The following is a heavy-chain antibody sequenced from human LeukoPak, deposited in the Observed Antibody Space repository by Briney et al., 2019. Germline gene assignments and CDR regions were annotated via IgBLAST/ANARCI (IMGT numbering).Heavy chain of an antibody. CDR1: GGSISDSNYY. CDR3: ARNLPPPGRYFDY. V-gene: IGHV4-39*07. Sequence: PSETLSLTCTASGGSISDSNYYWGWIRQPPGRGLEWIGNIYYSGSAYYSPSLKSRVTVPVDTSKNQFSLKLSSVTAADTAVYYCARNLPPPGRYFDYWGQGTLVTVSS. CDR2: IYYSGSA. J-gene: IGHJ4*02.